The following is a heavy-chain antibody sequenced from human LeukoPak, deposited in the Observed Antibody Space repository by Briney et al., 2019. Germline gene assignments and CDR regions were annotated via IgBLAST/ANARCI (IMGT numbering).Heavy chain of an antibody. CDR1: GGSISSYY. D-gene: IGHD4-23*01. J-gene: IGHJ6*02. V-gene: IGHV4-4*07. CDR2: IYTSGST. CDR3: ARDLSVGGGYYYGMDV. Sequence: SETLSLTCTVSGGSISSYYWSWIRQPAGKGLEWIGRIYTSGSTNYNPSLKSRVTMSVDTSKNQFSLKLSSVTAADTAVYYCARDLSVGGGYYYGMDVWGQGTTVTVYS.